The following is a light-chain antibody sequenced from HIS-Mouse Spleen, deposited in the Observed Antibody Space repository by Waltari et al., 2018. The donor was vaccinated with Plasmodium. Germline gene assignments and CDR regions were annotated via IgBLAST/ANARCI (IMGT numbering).Light chain of an antibody. Sequence: AIQLTQSPSSLSASVGDRVTITCRARQGISSALAWDQQKPGKAPKLLIYDASSLESGVPSRCSGSGSGTDFSLTISSLQPEDVATYYCQQFNSYPTFGQGTKLEIE. CDR3: QQFNSYPT. CDR1: QGISSA. CDR2: DAS. J-gene: IGKJ2*01. V-gene: IGKV1-13*02.